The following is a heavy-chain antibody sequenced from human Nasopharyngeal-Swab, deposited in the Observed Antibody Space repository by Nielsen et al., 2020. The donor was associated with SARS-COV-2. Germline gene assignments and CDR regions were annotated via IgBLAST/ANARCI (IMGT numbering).Heavy chain of an antibody. CDR1: GFTFSSYV. Sequence: GESLKISCAASGFTFSSYVMHWVRQAPGKGLEWVAVISYDGSNKYYADSVKGRFTISRDNSKNTLYLQMNSLRAEDTAVYYCARVDYGGNSFGMDVWGQGTTVTVSS. V-gene: IGHV3-30*04. J-gene: IGHJ6*02. D-gene: IGHD4-23*01. CDR3: ARVDYGGNSFGMDV. CDR2: ISYDGSNK.